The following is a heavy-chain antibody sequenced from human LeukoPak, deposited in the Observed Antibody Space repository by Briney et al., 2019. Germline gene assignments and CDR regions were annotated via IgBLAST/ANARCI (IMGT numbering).Heavy chain of an antibody. Sequence: GGTLRLSCAASGFIFSNHGMNWVRQAPGKGLEWVSGITGDAGRTYYADSVKGRFTISRDNVKNSLYLQMNSLRAEDTAIYYCAREGRQPYFDYWGQGTLVTVSS. CDR3: AREGRQPYFDY. V-gene: IGHV3-23*01. D-gene: IGHD1-1*01. J-gene: IGHJ4*02. CDR1: GFIFSNHG. CDR2: ITGDAGRT.